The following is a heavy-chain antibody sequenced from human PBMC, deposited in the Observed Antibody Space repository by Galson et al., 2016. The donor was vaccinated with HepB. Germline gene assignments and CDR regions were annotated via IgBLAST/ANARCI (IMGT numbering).Heavy chain of an antibody. CDR1: GFTFSSYA. CDR2: ISGSGGST. V-gene: IGHV3-23*01. CDR3: AKDIPVSRFLGRPPRGGFDI. J-gene: IGHJ4*02. Sequence: SLRLSCAASGFTFSSYAMNWVSGISGSGGSTYYADSVKGRFTISRDNSKNTLYLQMNSLRAGDTAVYYCAKDIPVSRFLGRPPRGGFDIWGQGTLVTVSS. D-gene: IGHD3-3*01.